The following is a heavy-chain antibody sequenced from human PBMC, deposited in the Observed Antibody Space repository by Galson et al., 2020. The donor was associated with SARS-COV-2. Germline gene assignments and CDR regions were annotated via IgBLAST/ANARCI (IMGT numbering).Heavy chain of an antibody. J-gene: IGHJ4*02. Sequence: GESLKISCAASGFTFSSYGMHWVRQAPGKGLEWVAVIWYDGSNKYYADSVKGRFTISRDNSKNTLYLQMNSLRAEDTAVYYCARYHAPFMAAAEVASDYWGQGTLVTVSS. V-gene: IGHV3-33*01. CDR2: IWYDGSNK. CDR3: ARYHAPFMAAAEVASDY. D-gene: IGHD6-13*01. CDR1: GFTFSSYG.